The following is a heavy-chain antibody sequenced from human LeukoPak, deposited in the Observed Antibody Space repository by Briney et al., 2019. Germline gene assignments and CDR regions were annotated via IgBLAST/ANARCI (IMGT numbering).Heavy chain of an antibody. CDR2: ISGSGGST. V-gene: IGHV3-23*01. Sequence: GGTLRLSCAASGFTFSSYGMSWVRQAPGKGLEWVSAISGSGGSTYYADSVKGRFTISRDNSKNTLYLQMNSLRAEDTAVYYCAKDVAAAGTGSIRWEYNWFDPWSQGTLVTVSS. CDR3: AKDVAAAGTGSIRWEYNWFDP. D-gene: IGHD6-13*01. J-gene: IGHJ5*02. CDR1: GFTFSSYG.